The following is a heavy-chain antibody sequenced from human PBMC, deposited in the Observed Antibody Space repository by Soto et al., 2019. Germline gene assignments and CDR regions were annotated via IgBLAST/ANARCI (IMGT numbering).Heavy chain of an antibody. CDR3: ARLFCSSSSCLTPSWFDP. CDR1: GGSISSNNW. Sequence: QVQLQESGPGLVKPSGTLSLTCAVSGGSISSNNWWSWVRQAPGPGLEWIGDIFHSGSTNYNPSLKSRVTISVDESKNLFSLKLSSVSAAATAMYYCARLFCSSSSCLTPSWFDPWGQGTLVTVSS. CDR2: IFHSGST. D-gene: IGHD2-2*01. V-gene: IGHV4-4*02. J-gene: IGHJ5*02.